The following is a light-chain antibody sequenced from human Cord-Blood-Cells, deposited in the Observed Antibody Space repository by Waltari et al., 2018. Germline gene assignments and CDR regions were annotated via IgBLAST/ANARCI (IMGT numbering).Light chain of an antibody. Sequence: EIVMTQSPATLSVSPGERATLSCRASQSVSSNLAWYQQKPCQAPRLLIHGASTRATGIPARFSGSGSGTEFTLTISRLQSEDFAVYYCQQYNNWPRMYTFGQGTKLEIK. J-gene: IGKJ2*01. CDR3: QQYNNWPRMYT. V-gene: IGKV3-15*01. CDR1: QSVSSN. CDR2: GAS.